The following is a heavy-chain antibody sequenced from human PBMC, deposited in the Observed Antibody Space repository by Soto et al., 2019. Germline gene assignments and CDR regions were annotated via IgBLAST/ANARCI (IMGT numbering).Heavy chain of an antibody. CDR1: GFTFSSYA. V-gene: IGHV3-23*01. J-gene: IGHJ4*02. D-gene: IGHD1-1*01. CDR3: AKKRVPGSLERSFDY. CDR2: ITSGGGTT. Sequence: EVQLLESGGNLVQRGGSLRLSCAASGFTFSSYAMSWVRQAPGKGLEWVSVITSGGGTTDYTDSVKGRFTISRDNSKNTLYLQMNNLRAEDTAVYYCAKKRVPGSLERSFDYWGQGTLVTGSS.